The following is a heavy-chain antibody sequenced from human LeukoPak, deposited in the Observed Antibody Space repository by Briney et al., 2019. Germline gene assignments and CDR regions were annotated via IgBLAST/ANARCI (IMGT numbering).Heavy chain of an antibody. J-gene: IGHJ5*02. CDR2: IYYSGST. CDR1: GGSISSSSYY. D-gene: IGHD3-3*01. CDR3: ARPNPYDFWSGYSTWFDP. V-gene: IGHV4-39*01. Sequence: SETLSLTCTVPGGSISSSSYYWCWIRQPPGKGLEWIVSIYYSGSTYYNPSLKSRVTISVDTSKNQFSLKLSSVAAADTAVYYCARPNPYDFWSGYSTWFDPWGQVTLVTVPS.